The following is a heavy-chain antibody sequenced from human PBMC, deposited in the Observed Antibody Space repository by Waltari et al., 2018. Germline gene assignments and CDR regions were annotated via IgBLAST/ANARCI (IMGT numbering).Heavy chain of an antibody. J-gene: IGHJ4*02. CDR1: GYRFNNYL. CDR3: ARLVSTGVGY. D-gene: IGHD3-9*01. Sequence: EVQLVQSGVEVKKPGGSLRISCAGFGYRFNNYLISWVRQKPGQGLDWMGQIDPLDSYTNYNPSFQGHVTISVDKSIRTVYLQWSSVKPSDTATYYCARLVSTGVGYWGQGSLVTVSS. CDR2: IDPLDSYT. V-gene: IGHV5-10-1*03.